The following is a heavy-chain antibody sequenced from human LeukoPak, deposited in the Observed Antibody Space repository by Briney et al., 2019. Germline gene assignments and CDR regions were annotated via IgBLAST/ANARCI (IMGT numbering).Heavy chain of an antibody. V-gene: IGHV3-7*04. CDR2: IKQDGSEK. J-gene: IGHJ3*02. CDR3: ARAWERTFDI. Sequence: GGSLRLSCAASGFTFSTSWMSWVRQAPGIGLEWVANIKQDGSEKYYVDSVKGRFTISRDNAKNSLSLQMNGLRAEDTAVYYCARAWERTFDIWGQGTMVTVSS. D-gene: IGHD1-26*01. CDR1: GFTFSTSW.